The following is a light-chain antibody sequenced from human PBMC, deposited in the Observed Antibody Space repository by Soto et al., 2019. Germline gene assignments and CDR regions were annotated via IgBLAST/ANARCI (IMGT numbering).Light chain of an antibody. Sequence: DIQMTQSPSSLSASVGDRVTITCRASQSISSYGNWYQQKPGKAPKLLIYAASSLQSGVPSRFSGRGSGTDFTLTIRSLQPEDFATYYCQQSYSTPRTFGQGTKVEIK. CDR2: AAS. CDR1: QSISSY. J-gene: IGKJ1*01. CDR3: QQSYSTPRT. V-gene: IGKV1-39*01.